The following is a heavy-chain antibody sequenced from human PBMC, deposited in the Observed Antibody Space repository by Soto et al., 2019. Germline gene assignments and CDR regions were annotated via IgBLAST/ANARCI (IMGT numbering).Heavy chain of an antibody. V-gene: IGHV1-18*04. D-gene: IGHD6-13*01. CDR1: GYTFTSYG. CDR3: ARLVKGYSNTNYGMDV. J-gene: IGHJ6*02. Sequence: ASVKVSCKASGYTFTSYGISWVRQALGQGLEWMGWISAYNGNTNYAQKLQGRVTMTTDTSTSTAYMGLRSLRSDDTAVYYCARLVKGYSNTNYGMDVWGQGTTVTVSS. CDR2: ISAYNGNT.